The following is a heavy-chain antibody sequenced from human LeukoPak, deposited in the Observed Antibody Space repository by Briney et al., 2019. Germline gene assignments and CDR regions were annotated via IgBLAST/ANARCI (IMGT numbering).Heavy chain of an antibody. V-gene: IGHV3-30-3*01. Sequence: GGSLRLSCAASGFTFSSYAMHWVRQAPGKGLEWVAVISYDGSNKYYADSVKGRFTISRDNSKNTLYLQMNSLRAEDTAVYYCANGVGAGLLDGFYWGQGTLVTVSS. CDR3: ANGVGAGLLDGFY. J-gene: IGHJ4*02. CDR2: ISYDGSNK. CDR1: GFTFSSYA. D-gene: IGHD3-10*01.